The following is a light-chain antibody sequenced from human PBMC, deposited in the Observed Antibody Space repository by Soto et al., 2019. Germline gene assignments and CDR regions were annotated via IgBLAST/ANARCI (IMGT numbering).Light chain of an antibody. CDR2: GTS. CDR3: QQYNDWPLT. Sequence: EIVMTQSPATLSVSPGERATLSCRASHSVSSNLAWYQQKPGQAPRLPIYGTSTRATGMPVRFSGSGSGTEFTVTISSLQSEDYAVYYCQQYNDWPLTFSGGTKVEIK. CDR1: HSVSSN. V-gene: IGKV3-15*01. J-gene: IGKJ4*01.